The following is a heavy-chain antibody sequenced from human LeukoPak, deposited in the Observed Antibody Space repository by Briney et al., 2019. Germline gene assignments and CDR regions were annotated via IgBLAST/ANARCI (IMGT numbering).Heavy chain of an antibody. CDR3: ARETTVVTRDYDY. Sequence: ASVKVSCKASGYTFTGYYMHWVRQAPGQGLEWMGWINPNSGGTNYAQKFQGRVTMTRDTSISTAYMELSRLRSDDTAVYYCARETTVVTRDYDYWGQGTLVTVSS. CDR2: INPNSGGT. J-gene: IGHJ4*02. D-gene: IGHD4-17*01. CDR1: GYTFTGYY. V-gene: IGHV1-2*02.